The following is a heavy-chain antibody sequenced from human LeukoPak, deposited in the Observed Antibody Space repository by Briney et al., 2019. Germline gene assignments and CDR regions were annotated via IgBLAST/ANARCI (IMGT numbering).Heavy chain of an antibody. J-gene: IGHJ4*02. V-gene: IGHV3-30*18. CDR2: TSYDGSNQ. CDR1: GFTFSNYW. D-gene: IGHD3-22*01. CDR3: AKDASKIVVVITQGTYFDY. Sequence: PGGSLRLSCAASGFTFSNYWMAWVRQAPGKGLEWVAVTSYDGSNQYYADSVEGRLTISRDNSKNTLYLQMNSLRADDTAVYYCAKDASKIVVVITQGTYFDYWGQGTVVTVSS.